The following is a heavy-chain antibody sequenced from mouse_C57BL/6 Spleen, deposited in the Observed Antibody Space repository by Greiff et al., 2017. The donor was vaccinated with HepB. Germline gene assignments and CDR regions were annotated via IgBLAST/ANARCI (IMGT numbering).Heavy chain of an antibody. D-gene: IGHD2-4*01. CDR1: GYTFTSYW. V-gene: IGHV1-55*01. CDR2: IYPGSGST. CDR3: ARGAMITTLFAY. J-gene: IGHJ3*01. Sequence: VQLQQPGAELVKPGASVKMSCKASGYTFTSYWITWVKQRPGQGLEWIGDIYPGSGSTNYNEKFKSKATLTVDTSSSTAYMQLSSLTSEDSAVYYCARGAMITTLFAYWGQGTLVTVSA.